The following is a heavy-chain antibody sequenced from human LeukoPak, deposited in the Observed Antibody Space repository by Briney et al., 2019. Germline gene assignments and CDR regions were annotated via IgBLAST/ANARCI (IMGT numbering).Heavy chain of an antibody. Sequence: SETLSLICAVSGASFSGYYWNWIRQPPGKGLEWIGEISHSGSTYYNPSLKSRVTISVDTSKNQFSLKLSSVTAADTAVYYCASGDYGGNSQYFQHWGQGTLVTVSS. V-gene: IGHV4-34*01. CDR1: GASFSGYY. CDR2: ISHSGST. J-gene: IGHJ1*01. D-gene: IGHD4-23*01. CDR3: ASGDYGGNSQYFQH.